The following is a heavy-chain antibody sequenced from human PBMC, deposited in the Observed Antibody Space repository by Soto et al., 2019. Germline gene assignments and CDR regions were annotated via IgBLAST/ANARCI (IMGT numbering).Heavy chain of an antibody. V-gene: IGHV4-39*01. CDR1: GGSISSSSND. D-gene: IGHD3-10*01. CDR3: ARHRGPMVRGVISNWFDP. CDR2: IYYSGST. J-gene: IGHJ5*02. Sequence: PSETLSLTSTVSGGSISSSSNDWGWIREPPGKGLEWRGRIYYSGSTYYNPTLKSRVTISVDTSKNPFSLKLSSVPAADTAVYYCARHRGPMVRGVISNWFDPWGQGTLVTVSS.